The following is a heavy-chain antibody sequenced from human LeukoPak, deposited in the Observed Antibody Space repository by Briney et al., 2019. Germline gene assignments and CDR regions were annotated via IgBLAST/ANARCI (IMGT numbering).Heavy chain of an antibody. Sequence: ASVKVSCKASGGTLSSYAISWVRQAPGQGLEWMGGIIPIFGTANYAQKFQGRVTITTDESTSTAYMELSSLRSEDTAVYYCARSQWPKAFNWFDPWGQGTLVTVSS. J-gene: IGHJ5*02. CDR3: ARSQWPKAFNWFDP. CDR1: GGTLSSYA. D-gene: IGHD6-19*01. CDR2: IIPIFGTA. V-gene: IGHV1-69*05.